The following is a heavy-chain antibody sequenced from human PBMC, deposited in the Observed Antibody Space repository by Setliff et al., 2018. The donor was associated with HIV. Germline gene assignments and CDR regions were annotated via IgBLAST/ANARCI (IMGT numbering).Heavy chain of an antibody. V-gene: IGHV5-51*01. D-gene: IGHD3-10*01. Sequence: PGESLKISCKGSGYSFTNYWIAWLRQMPGKGLEWMGIIYPGDSDTRYSPSFQGQVTISADKSITTAYLQWSSLKASDTAIYYCARHGQYGSGSYYNRPLDYWGQGTLVTVSS. J-gene: IGHJ4*02. CDR3: ARHGQYGSGSYYNRPLDY. CDR1: GYSFTNYW. CDR2: IYPGDSDT.